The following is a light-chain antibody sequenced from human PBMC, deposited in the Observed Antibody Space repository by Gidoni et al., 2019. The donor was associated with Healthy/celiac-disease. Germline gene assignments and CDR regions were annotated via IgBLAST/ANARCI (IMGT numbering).Light chain of an antibody. J-gene: IGKJ2*01. CDR2: AS. V-gene: IGKV3-15*01. CDR3: QQYNNWPPRYT. CDR1: QSVSSN. Sequence: EIVMTQSPATLSVSPGERATLSCRASQSVSSNLAWYQQKPGASTRANGIPARFSSSGSGTEFTLTISSMQSEDFAVDYCQQYNNWPPRYTFGQGTKLEIK.